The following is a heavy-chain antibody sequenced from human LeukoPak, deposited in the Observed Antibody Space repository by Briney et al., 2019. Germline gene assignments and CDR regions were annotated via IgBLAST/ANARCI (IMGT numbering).Heavy chain of an antibody. CDR3: AMNWNCDY. CDR1: GFTFSNYA. D-gene: IGHD1-1*01. V-gene: IGHV3-64*04. Sequence: GGSLRLVCSASGFTFSNYAMAWVGQDPGKGLEYVSAISNNGVSTYYADSVKGGFTISRDNSKSTLYLQMNSLRAEDTAVYYCAMNWNCDYWGQGTLVTVSS. CDR2: ISNNGVST. J-gene: IGHJ4*02.